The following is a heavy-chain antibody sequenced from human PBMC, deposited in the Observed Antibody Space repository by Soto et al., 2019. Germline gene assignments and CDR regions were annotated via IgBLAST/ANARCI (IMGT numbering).Heavy chain of an antibody. CDR2: INHSGST. CDR3: ASKRYFEGRRYYYYGMDV. Sequence: SETLSLTCAVYGGSFSGYYWSWIRQPPGKGLEWIGEINHSGSTNYNPSLKSRVTISVDTSKNQFSLKLSSVTAADTAVYYCASKRYFEGRRYYYYGMDVWGQGTRVTVSS. V-gene: IGHV4-34*01. J-gene: IGHJ6*02. D-gene: IGHD3-9*01. CDR1: GGSFSGYY.